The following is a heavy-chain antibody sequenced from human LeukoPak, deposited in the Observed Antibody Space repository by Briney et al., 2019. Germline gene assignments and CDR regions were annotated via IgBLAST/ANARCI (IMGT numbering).Heavy chain of an antibody. D-gene: IGHD3-3*01. CDR2: ISSSSGTI. CDR1: GFTFSSYS. J-gene: IGHJ4*02. V-gene: IGHV3-48*01. Sequence: SGGSLRLSCAASGFTFSSYSMSWVRQAPGKGLEWVSYISSSSGTIYYADSVKGRFTISRDNAKNSLYLQMNSLRAEDTAVYYCASWNYGFNWGQGTLVTVSS. CDR3: ASWNYGFN.